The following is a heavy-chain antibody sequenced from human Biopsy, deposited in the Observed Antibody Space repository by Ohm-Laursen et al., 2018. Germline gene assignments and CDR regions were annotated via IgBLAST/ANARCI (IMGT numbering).Heavy chain of an antibody. Sequence: RSLRLSCAASGFTFSSYGMHWVRQAPGKGLEWVAVIWYDGSNKYYADSVKGRFTISRDNSKNTLYLQMNSLRAGDTAVYYCASEMMSEAGGFDYWGQGTLVTVSS. CDR2: IWYDGSNK. J-gene: IGHJ4*02. V-gene: IGHV3-33*01. CDR1: GFTFSSYG. D-gene: IGHD3-10*01. CDR3: ASEMMSEAGGFDY.